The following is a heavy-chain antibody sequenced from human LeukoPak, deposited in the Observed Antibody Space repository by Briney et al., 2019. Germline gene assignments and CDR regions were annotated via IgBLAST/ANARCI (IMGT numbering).Heavy chain of an antibody. J-gene: IGHJ5*02. V-gene: IGHV3-30-3*01. CDR3: ARDLDSSSWYILWFDP. D-gene: IGHD6-13*01. Sequence: GGSLRLSCAASGFIFSNYAMHWVCQAPGKGLEWVAVISYDGSSKYYADSVKGRFTISRDNSKNTLFLQMNSLRAEDTAVYYCARDLDSSSWYILWFDPWDRGNVLTVSS. CDR1: GFIFSNYA. CDR2: ISYDGSSK.